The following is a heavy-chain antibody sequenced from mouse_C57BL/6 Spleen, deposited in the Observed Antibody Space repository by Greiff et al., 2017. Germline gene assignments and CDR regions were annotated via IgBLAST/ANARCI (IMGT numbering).Heavy chain of an antibody. Sequence: VQLQQSGPGLVQPSPSLSITCTVSGFSFTSYGVHWVRQSPGKGLEWLGVIWGGGSTDYNAAFISRLSISKDNSKSQVFFKMSSLQADDTAIYYCARTGRDAMDYWGQGTSVTVSS. CDR3: ARTGRDAMDY. J-gene: IGHJ4*01. V-gene: IGHV2-2*01. D-gene: IGHD4-1*01. CDR1: GFSFTSYG. CDR2: IWGGGST.